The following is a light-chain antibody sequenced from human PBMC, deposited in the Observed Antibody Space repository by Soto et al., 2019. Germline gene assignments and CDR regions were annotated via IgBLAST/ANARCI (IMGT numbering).Light chain of an antibody. Sequence: EVVLTQSPGTLSLSPGERATLSCRASQNINSRYLAWYQQRPGQAPRLLIYGAFSRATGIPDRFSGCGSGTGFTLTISRLQPEDFAVYYCQQSGFSPLTFGGGTKVEIK. CDR3: QQSGFSPLT. V-gene: IGKV3-20*01. CDR2: GAF. CDR1: QNINSRY. J-gene: IGKJ4*01.